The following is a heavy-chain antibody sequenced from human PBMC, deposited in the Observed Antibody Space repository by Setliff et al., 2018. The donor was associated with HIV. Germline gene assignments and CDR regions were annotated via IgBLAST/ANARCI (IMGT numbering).Heavy chain of an antibody. CDR3: ARGVSFDY. CDR1: GGSISSYY. CDR2: IYYSGST. Sequence: PSETLSLTCTVSGGSISSYYWSWIRQPPGKGLEWIGYIYYSGSTNYNPSLTSRVTISVDTSRNQFSLKLTSVTAADTAIYYCARGVSFDYWGQGTQVTVSS. V-gene: IGHV4-59*01. J-gene: IGHJ4*02. D-gene: IGHD3-3*01.